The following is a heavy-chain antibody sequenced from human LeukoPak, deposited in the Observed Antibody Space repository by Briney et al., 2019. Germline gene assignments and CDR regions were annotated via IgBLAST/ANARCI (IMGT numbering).Heavy chain of an antibody. CDR2: INHSGST. CDR3: ALGDLAAFDI. J-gene: IGHJ3*02. CDR1: GGSFSGYY. D-gene: IGHD4-17*01. V-gene: IGHV4-34*01. Sequence: SETLSLTCAVYGGSFSGYYWSWIRQPPGEGLEWIGEINHSGSTNYNPSLKSRVTISVDTSKNQFSLKLSSVTAADTAVYYCALGDLAAFDIWGQGTMVTVSS.